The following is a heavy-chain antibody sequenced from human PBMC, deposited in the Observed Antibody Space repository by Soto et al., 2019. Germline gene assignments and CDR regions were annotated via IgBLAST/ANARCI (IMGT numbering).Heavy chain of an antibody. J-gene: IGHJ4*02. CDR1: GGSFSGYY. Sequence: KTSETLSLTCAVYGGSFSGYYWSWIRQPPGKGLEWIGEINHSGSTNYNPSLKSRVTISVDTSKNQFSLKLSSVTAADTAVYYCARPTQYQIHSSGYYFFDYWGQGTLVTVSS. CDR2: INHSGST. D-gene: IGHD3-22*01. CDR3: ARPTQYQIHSSGYYFFDY. V-gene: IGHV4-34*01.